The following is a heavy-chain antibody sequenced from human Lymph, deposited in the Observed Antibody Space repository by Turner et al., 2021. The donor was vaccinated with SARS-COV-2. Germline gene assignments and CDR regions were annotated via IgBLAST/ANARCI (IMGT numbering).Heavy chain of an antibody. Sequence: QVHLVESGGGVVQPGGSLSLLCAASGFTFSSYGMHWVRQAPGKGQEWVEGMSYDGSNNYYADTVKGRFTISRDNSNNKLYLQMNSLRAEDTAVYDCAKVRSIFGVVIGGMDVWGQGTTVTVSS. CDR1: GFTFSSYG. V-gene: IGHV3-30*18. J-gene: IGHJ6*02. CDR2: MSYDGSNN. D-gene: IGHD3-3*01. CDR3: AKVRSIFGVVIGGMDV.